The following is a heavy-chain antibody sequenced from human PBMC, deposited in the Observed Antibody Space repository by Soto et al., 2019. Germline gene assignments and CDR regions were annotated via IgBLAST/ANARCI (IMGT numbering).Heavy chain of an antibody. J-gene: IGHJ4*02. Sequence: ASVKVSCKASGYTFTSYGFSWVRQAPGQGLEWMGWINGYTGNTHYAQKFQGRVTMTTDTSTSTAYMELWTLISDDTAVYYCGRVGSALDYWGQGTLVTVSS. CDR1: GYTFTSYG. CDR2: INGYTGNT. V-gene: IGHV1-18*01. CDR3: GRVGSALDY. D-gene: IGHD3-10*01.